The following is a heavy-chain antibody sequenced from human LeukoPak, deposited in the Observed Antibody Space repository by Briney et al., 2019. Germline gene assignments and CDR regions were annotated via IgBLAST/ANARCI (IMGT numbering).Heavy chain of an antibody. V-gene: IGHV3-21*01. CDR2: ISSSSSYI. CDR1: GFTFSSYS. D-gene: IGHD3-3*01. Sequence: GGSLRLSCAASGFTFSSYSMNWVRQAPGEGLEWVSPISSSSSYIYYADSVKGRFTISRDNAKNSLYLQMNSLRAEDTAVYYCARGEVLRFLEWFPDYWGQGTLVTVSS. CDR3: ARGEVLRFLEWFPDY. J-gene: IGHJ4*02.